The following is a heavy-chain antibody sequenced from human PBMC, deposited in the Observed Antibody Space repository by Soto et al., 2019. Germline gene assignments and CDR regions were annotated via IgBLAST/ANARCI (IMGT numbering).Heavy chain of an antibody. J-gene: IGHJ4*02. D-gene: IGHD3-3*01. CDR2: IYYSGST. CDR1: GGSISSYY. Sequence: KTLSLTCTVSGGSISSYYRSWIRQPPGKGLEWIGYIYYSGSTNYNPSLKSRVIISVDTSKNQFSLKLSSVTAADTAVYYCARVMLGDWSGYLYFDYWGQGTLVTVSS. V-gene: IGHV4-59*01. CDR3: ARVMLGDWSGYLYFDY.